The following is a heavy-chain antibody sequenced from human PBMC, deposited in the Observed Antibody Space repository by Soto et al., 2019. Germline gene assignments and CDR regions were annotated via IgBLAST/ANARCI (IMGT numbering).Heavy chain of an antibody. CDR1: GGSISSGGYY. J-gene: IGHJ4*02. CDR2: IYYRGST. Sequence: QVQLQESGPGLVKPSQTLSLTCTVSGGSISSGGYYWSWIRQHPGKGLEWIGYIYYRGSTYYNPFLKSRVTISVDTSKNQFSLKLSSVTAADTAVYYWARGGGNDYVWGSYRYTGLDYWGQGTLVTVSS. CDR3: ARGGGNDYVWGSYRYTGLDY. D-gene: IGHD3-16*02. V-gene: IGHV4-31*03.